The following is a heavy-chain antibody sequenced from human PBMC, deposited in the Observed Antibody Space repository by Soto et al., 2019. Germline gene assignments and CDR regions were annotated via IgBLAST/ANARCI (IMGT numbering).Heavy chain of an antibody. V-gene: IGHV6-1*01. CDR1: GDSVSSNSGA. CDR3: ARSVSYYDFWSGYWGGPIYYYSMDV. CDR2: TYYRSKWYN. J-gene: IGHJ6*03. Sequence: SQTLSLTCAISGDSVSSNSGAWNWKRQSPSRGLEWLGRTYYRSKWYNDYAVSVTSRITINPDTSKTQFSLQLNSVTPEDTAVYYCARSVSYYDFWSGYWGGPIYYYSMDVWGKGTTVTVSS. D-gene: IGHD3-3*01.